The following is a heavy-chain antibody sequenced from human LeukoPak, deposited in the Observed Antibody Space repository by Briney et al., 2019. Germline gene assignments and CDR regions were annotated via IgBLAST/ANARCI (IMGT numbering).Heavy chain of an antibody. Sequence: PGGSLRLSWAASGSTVSSNYMSWVRPAPGKGREWVLVIYSGGSTYFADSVKGRFTISRDNSKNTLYLQMNSLRAEDTAVYYCARVKGQLGPHFDYGGQGTLVTVS. D-gene: IGHD6-6*01. CDR1: GSTVSSNY. CDR2: IYSGGST. J-gene: IGHJ4*02. CDR3: ARVKGQLGPHFDY. V-gene: IGHV3-66*02.